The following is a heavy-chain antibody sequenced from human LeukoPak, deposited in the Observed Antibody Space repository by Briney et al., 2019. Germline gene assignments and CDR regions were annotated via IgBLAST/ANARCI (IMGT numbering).Heavy chain of an antibody. V-gene: IGHV1-69*13. Sequence: SVKVSCKASGGTFSSYAISWVRQAPGQGLEWMGGIIPIFGTANYAQKFQGRVTITADESTSTAYMELSSLRSEDTAVYYRARSPRDSTDAFDIWGQGTMVTVSS. D-gene: IGHD3-22*01. CDR2: IIPIFGTA. CDR3: ARSPRDSTDAFDI. CDR1: GGTFSSYA. J-gene: IGHJ3*02.